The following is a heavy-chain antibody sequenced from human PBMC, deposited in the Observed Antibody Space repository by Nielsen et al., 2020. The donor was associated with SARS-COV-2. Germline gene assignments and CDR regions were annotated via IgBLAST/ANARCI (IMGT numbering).Heavy chain of an antibody. CDR2: IWYDGSNK. V-gene: IGHV3-33*01. Sequence: GGSLRLSCAASGFTFSSYGMHWVRQAPGKGLEWVAVIWYDGSNKYYADSVKGRFTISRDNSKNTLYLQMNSLRAEDTAVYYCARDFALGNYDWTFGWGQGTLVTVSS. CDR3: ARDFALGNYDWTFG. J-gene: IGHJ4*02. D-gene: IGHD5-12*01. CDR1: GFTFSSYG.